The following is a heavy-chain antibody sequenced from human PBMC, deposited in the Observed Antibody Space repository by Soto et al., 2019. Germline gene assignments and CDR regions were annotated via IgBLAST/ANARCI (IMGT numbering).Heavy chain of an antibody. CDR3: ARVFSSGSGWMYYFDG. V-gene: IGHV4-4*02. D-gene: IGHD6-25*01. CDR1: SGSISTGNW. J-gene: IGHJ4*02. Sequence: VELQESGPRLVKSSGTLSLTCEVSSGSISTGNWWSWVRQPPGKGLEWIGEIYYTGATNYNPSLKSRVTMTIDKSKDQFSLILTSATAADTAVYYCARVFSSGSGWMYYFDGWGQGILVSVSS. CDR2: IYYTGAT.